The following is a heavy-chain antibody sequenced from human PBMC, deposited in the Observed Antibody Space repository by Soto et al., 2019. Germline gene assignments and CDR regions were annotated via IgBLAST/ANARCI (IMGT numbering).Heavy chain of an antibody. Sequence: SETLSLTCSVSGTSIRGYYWTWIRQPPGKGLEWIGYIYYTGTTKYNPSLKSRVTISVDTSKNRFSLRLNSVTAADTAVYYCAREVSSFGSNHFDSWGQGALVTVSS. V-gene: IGHV4-59*01. D-gene: IGHD3-10*01. CDR1: GTSIRGYY. CDR3: AREVSSFGSNHFDS. CDR2: IYYTGTT. J-gene: IGHJ4*02.